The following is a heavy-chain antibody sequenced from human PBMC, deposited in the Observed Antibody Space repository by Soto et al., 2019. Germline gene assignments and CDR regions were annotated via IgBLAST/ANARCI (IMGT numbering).Heavy chain of an antibody. CDR3: ARHHGGLYYYYMDV. CDR2: IYYSGST. V-gene: IGHV4-39*01. J-gene: IGHJ6*03. Sequence: SETLSLTCTVSGGSISSSSYYWGWIRQPPGKGLEWIGSIYYSGSTYYNPSLKSRVTISVDTSKNQFSLKLSSVTAADTAVYYCARHHGGLYYYYMDVWGKGTTVTVSS. D-gene: IGHD3-16*01. CDR1: GGSISSSSYY.